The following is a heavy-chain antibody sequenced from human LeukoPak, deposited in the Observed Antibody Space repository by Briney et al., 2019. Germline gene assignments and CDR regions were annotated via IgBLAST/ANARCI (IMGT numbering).Heavy chain of an antibody. Sequence: GGSLRLSCAGSGFIFNNYAMHWVRQPPGKGLEWVSGISWNSGSIDYADSVKGRFTISRDNARNSLYLQMNSLRVEDTAFYYCAKDNRRHYTSGPNPDSLHWGQGALVTVSS. CDR1: GFIFNNYA. V-gene: IGHV3-9*01. D-gene: IGHD6-19*01. CDR3: AKDNRRHYTSGPNPDSLH. J-gene: IGHJ4*02. CDR2: ISWNSGSI.